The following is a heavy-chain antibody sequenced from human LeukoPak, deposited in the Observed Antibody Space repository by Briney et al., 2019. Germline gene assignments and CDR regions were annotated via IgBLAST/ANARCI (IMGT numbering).Heavy chain of an antibody. CDR1: GGSISSGSYY. CDR2: IYTSGST. Sequence: SQTLFLTCTVSGGSISSGSYYWSWIRQPAGKGLEWIGRIYTSGSTNYNPSLKSRVTISVDTSKNQFSLKLSSVTAADTAVYYCARAPTPYGDSSGYDYWGQGTLATVSS. CDR3: ARAPTPYGDSSGYDY. D-gene: IGHD3-22*01. J-gene: IGHJ4*02. V-gene: IGHV4-61*02.